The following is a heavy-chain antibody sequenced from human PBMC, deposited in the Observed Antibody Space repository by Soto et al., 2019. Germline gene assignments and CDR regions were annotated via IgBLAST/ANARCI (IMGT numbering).Heavy chain of an antibody. V-gene: IGHV1-2*02. CDR2: INPNSGGT. CDR3: AREDYGDKTSNWFDP. CDR1: GCTFTGYY. J-gene: IGHJ5*02. D-gene: IGHD4-17*01. Sequence: AAVKVSCKACGCTFTGYYMHWVRQAPGQGPEWMGWINPNSGGTNYAQKFQGRVTMTRDTSISTAYMELSRLRSDDTAVYYCAREDYGDKTSNWFDPWGQGTLVTVSS.